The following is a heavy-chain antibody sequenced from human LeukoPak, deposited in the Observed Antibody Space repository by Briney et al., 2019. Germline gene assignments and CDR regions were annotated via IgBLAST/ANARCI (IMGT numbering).Heavy chain of an antibody. CDR1: GGSISTYY. CDR2: IYTSGST. CDR3: ARERIAAAGRGSFDY. J-gene: IGHJ4*02. V-gene: IGHV4-4*07. Sequence: KPSETLSLTCTVSGGSISTYYWSWIRQPAGKGLEWIGRIYTSGSTTYNPSLKSRVTISVDTSKNQFSLKLSSVTAADTAVYYCARERIAAAGRGSFDYWGQGTLVTVSS. D-gene: IGHD6-13*01.